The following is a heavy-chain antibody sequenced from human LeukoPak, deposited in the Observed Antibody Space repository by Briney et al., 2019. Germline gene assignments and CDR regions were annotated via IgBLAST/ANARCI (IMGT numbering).Heavy chain of an antibody. V-gene: IGHV1-2*06. CDR2: INPNSGGT. CDR1: GYTFTGYY. D-gene: IGHD2-21*02. CDR3: ARKVRLAYCGGDCYDHNWFDP. Sequence: ASVKVSCKASGYTFTGYYMHWVRQAPGQGLEWMGRINPNSGGTNYAQKFQGRVTMTRDTSISTAYMELSRLRSDDTAVYYCARKVRLAYCGGDCYDHNWFDPWGQGTLVTVSS. J-gene: IGHJ5*02.